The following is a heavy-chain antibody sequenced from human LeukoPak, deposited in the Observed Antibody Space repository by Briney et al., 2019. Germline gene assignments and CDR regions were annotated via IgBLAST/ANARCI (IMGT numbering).Heavy chain of an antibody. Sequence: SETLSLTCTVSGGSISSYYWSWIRQPPGKGLEWIGHIYTSGSTNYNPSLKSRVTISVDTSKNQFSLKLSSVTAADTAVYYCARGLAAAGPYYYYYYMGVWGKGTTVTVSS. V-gene: IGHV4-4*09. J-gene: IGHJ6*03. CDR3: ARGLAAAGPYYYYYYMGV. CDR2: IYTSGST. CDR1: GGSISSYY. D-gene: IGHD6-13*01.